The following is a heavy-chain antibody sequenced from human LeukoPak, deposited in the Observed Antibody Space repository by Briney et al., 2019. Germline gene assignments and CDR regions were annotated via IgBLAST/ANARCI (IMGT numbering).Heavy chain of an antibody. CDR1: GFTFSSYA. J-gene: IGHJ4*02. D-gene: IGHD3-9*01. CDR3: ATAESNYDILTGYSRY. V-gene: IGHV3-30*04. CDR2: ISYDGSNK. Sequence: GGSLRLSCAASGFTFSSYAMHWVRQAPGKGLEWVAVISYDGSNKYYADSVKGRFTISRDNSKNTLYLQMNSPRAEDTAVYYCATAESNYDILTGYSRYWGQGTLVTVSS.